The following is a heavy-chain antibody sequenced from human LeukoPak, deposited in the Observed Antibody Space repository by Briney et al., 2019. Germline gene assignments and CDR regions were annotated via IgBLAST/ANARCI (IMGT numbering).Heavy chain of an antibody. V-gene: IGHV4-39*01. CDR1: GGSISSSSYY. CDR2: IYYSGST. J-gene: IGHJ4*02. CDR3: ARHRRGELLRTASFDY. D-gene: IGHD1-26*01. Sequence: SETLSLTCTVSGGSISSSSYYWGWIRQPPGKGLEWIGSIYYSGSTYYNPSLKSRVTISVDTSKNQFSLKLSSVTAADAAVYHCARHRRGELLRTASFDYWGQGTLVTVSS.